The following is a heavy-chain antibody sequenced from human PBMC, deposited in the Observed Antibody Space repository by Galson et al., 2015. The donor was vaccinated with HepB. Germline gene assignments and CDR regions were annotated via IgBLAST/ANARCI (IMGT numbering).Heavy chain of an antibody. J-gene: IGHJ6*02. CDR2: ISSSSSYT. CDR3: ARAYCNGGSCYSRYYYYGMDV. D-gene: IGHD2-15*01. CDR1: GFTFSDYY. Sequence: SLRLSCAASGFTFSDYYMSWIRQAPGKGLEWVSYISSSSSYTNYADSVKGRFTISRDNAKNSLYLQMNSLRAEDTAVYYCARAYCNGGSCYSRYYYYGMDVWGQGTTVTVSS. V-gene: IGHV3-11*06.